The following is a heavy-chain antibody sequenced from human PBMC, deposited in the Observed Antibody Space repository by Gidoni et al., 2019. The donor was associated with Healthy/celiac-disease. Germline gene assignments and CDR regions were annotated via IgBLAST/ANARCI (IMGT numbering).Heavy chain of an antibody. V-gene: IGHV4-38-2*02. Sequence: QVQLQESGPGLVKPSETLSLTCTVSAYSISRGDYWGWIRQPPGKGLEWIGSIYHSWSTYYNQSLKSRVTISVDTSKNQFSQKLSSVTAADTAVYYCAGSSSGYLDAFDIWGQGTMVTVSS. CDR2: IYHSWST. D-gene: IGHD3-22*01. CDR3: AGSSSGYLDAFDI. J-gene: IGHJ3*02. CDR1: AYSISRGDY.